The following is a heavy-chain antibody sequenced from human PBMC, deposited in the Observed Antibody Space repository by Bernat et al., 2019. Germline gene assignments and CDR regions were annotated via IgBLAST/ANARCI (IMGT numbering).Heavy chain of an antibody. J-gene: IGHJ1*01. CDR2: IYYSGST. CDR1: GGSISSCY. Sequence: QVQLQESGPGLVKPSETLSLTCTVSGGSISSCYWSWIRQPPGKGLEWIGYIYYSGSTNYNPSLKSRVTISVDTSKNQFSLKLSSVTAADTAVYYCATRDPDYYDSSGYYPFQHWGQGTLVTVSS. V-gene: IGHV4-59*08. D-gene: IGHD3-22*01. CDR3: ATRDPDYYDSSGYYPFQH.